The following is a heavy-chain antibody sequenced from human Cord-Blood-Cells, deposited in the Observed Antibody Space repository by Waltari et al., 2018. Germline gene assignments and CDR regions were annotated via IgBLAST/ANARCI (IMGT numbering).Heavy chain of an antibody. CDR3: ARAPGVVPAAPIDY. CDR2: INHSGST. J-gene: IGHJ4*02. V-gene: IGHV4-34*01. Sequence: QVQLQQWGAGLLKPSETLSLTCAVYGGSVRGYYWSWIRQPPGKGLEWIGEINHSGSTNYNPSLKSRVTISVDTSKNQFSLKLSSVTAADTAVYYCARAPGVVPAAPIDYWGQGTLVTVSS. CDR1: GGSVRGYY. D-gene: IGHD2-2*01.